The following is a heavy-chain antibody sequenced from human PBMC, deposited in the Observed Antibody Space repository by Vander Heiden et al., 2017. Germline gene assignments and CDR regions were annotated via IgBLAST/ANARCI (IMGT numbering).Heavy chain of an antibody. Sequence: QLQLQESGPGLVKSSATLSLTSSLSGGSISSRSHFGGWIGQSPGKGLEWIGSMFYTGSTYYNPSLQSRVTISVDMSKNQFSLRLASVTAADTGVYYCARPTAGYWGQGTRVTVSS. CDR3: ARPTAGY. V-gene: IGHV4-39*01. J-gene: IGHJ4*02. CDR1: GGSISSRSHF. CDR2: MFYTGST.